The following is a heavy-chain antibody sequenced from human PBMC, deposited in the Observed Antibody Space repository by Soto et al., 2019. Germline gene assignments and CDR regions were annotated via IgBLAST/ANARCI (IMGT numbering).Heavy chain of an antibody. CDR2: IWFDGSKK. D-gene: IGHD2-2*01. J-gene: IGHJ6*02. CDR3: ARDRLVPYGYGMDV. CDR1: GFTFRSYG. Sequence: QMQLVESGGGVVQPGRSLRLSCAASGFTFRSYGIHWVRQAPGKGLEWVALIWFDGSKKYYVDSVKGRFAVSSDNPKNTLYLQMNSLRVEDTAVYYCARDRLVPYGYGMDVWGQGTTVTVSS. V-gene: IGHV3-33*01.